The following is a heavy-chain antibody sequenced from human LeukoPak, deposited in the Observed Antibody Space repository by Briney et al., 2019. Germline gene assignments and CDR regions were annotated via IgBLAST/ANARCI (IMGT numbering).Heavy chain of an antibody. CDR1: GGSFSGYY. J-gene: IGHJ5*02. CDR2: INHSGST. V-gene: IGHV4-34*01. CDR3: ARDIRRGAKDIVRGVTWFDP. D-gene: IGHD3-10*01. Sequence: SETLSLTCAVYGGSFSGYYWSWIRQPPGKGLEWIGEINHSGSTNYNPSLKSRVTISVDTSKNQFSLKLSSVTAADTAVYYCARDIRRGAKDIVRGVTWFDPWGQGTLVTVSS.